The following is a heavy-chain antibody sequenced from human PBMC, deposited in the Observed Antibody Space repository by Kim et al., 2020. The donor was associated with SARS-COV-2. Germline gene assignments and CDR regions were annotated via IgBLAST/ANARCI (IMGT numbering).Heavy chain of an antibody. CDR3: ATGEYSSGWFFDY. J-gene: IGHJ4*02. V-gene: IGHV4-4*08. Sequence: YNPSRKSRVTIYVATSKNQFSLKLSSVTAADTAVYYCATGEYSSGWFFDYWGQGTLVTVSS. D-gene: IGHD6-19*01.